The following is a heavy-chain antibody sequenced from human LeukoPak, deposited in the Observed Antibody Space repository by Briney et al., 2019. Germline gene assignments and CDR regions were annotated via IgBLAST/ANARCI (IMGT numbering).Heavy chain of an antibody. CDR2: ISSSSSYT. J-gene: IGHJ4*02. CDR1: GFTFSDYY. Sequence: GGSLRLSCAASGFTFSDYYMSWIRQAPGKGLEWVSYISSSSSYTNYADSVKGRFTISRDNSKNTLYLQMNSLRAEDTAVYYCAKDLIAAAENYWGQGTLVTVSS. CDR3: AKDLIAAAENY. V-gene: IGHV3-11*06. D-gene: IGHD6-13*01.